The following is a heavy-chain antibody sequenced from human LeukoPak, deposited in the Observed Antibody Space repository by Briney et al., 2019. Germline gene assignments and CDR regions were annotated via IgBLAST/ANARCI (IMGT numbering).Heavy chain of an antibody. CDR1: GFTFSDYY. D-gene: IGHD3-3*01. Sequence: GGSRRLSCAASGFTFSDYYMSWIRQAPGKGLEWVSYISSSGSTIYYADSVKGRFTISRDNAKNSLYLQMNSLRAEDTAVYYCATTDFGVGRPEDAFDIWGQGTMVTVSS. CDR2: ISSSGSTI. CDR3: ATTDFGVGRPEDAFDI. V-gene: IGHV3-11*04. J-gene: IGHJ3*02.